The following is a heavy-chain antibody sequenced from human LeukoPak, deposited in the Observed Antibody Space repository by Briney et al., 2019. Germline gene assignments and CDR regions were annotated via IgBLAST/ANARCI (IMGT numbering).Heavy chain of an antibody. V-gene: IGHV3-30*01. J-gene: IGHJ4*02. Sequence: GGSLRLSCAASGFTFSSYAMHWVRQAPGKGLEWVSVISSDGTNTYFADSVKGRFTISRDNSRKMLSLQMHSLRPEDTAVYYCARVSIFGVVIPPDYWGRGALVTVSS. CDR1: GFTFSSYA. CDR3: ARVSIFGVVIPPDY. D-gene: IGHD3-3*02. CDR2: ISSDGTNT.